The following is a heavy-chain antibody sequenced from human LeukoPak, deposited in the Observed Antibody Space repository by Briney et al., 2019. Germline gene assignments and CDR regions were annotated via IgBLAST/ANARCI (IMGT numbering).Heavy chain of an antibody. V-gene: IGHV6-1*01. Sequence: SQTPSLTCAISGDSVSSNSAARNWIRQSPSRGLEWLGRTYYRSKWYNDYAVSVKSRITINPDTSKNQFSLQLNSVTPEDTAVYYCARGSRTTVTTLFDYWGQGTLVTVSS. CDR3: ARGSRTTVTTLFDY. CDR1: GDSVSSNSAA. J-gene: IGHJ4*02. CDR2: TYYRSKWYN. D-gene: IGHD4-17*01.